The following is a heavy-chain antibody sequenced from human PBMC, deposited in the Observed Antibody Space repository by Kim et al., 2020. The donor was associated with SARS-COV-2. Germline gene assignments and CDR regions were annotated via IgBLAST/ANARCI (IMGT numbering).Heavy chain of an antibody. CDR1: GLTFSSYA. D-gene: IGHD3-16*02. CDR3: ARGGGSYRFYFDY. Sequence: GGSLRLSCAASGLTFSSYAMHWVRQAPGKGLEWVEVISYDGSNKYYADSVKGRVTISRDNSKNTLYLQMNSLRAEDTAVYYCARGGGSYRFYFDYWGHGTMVTVSS. J-gene: IGHJ4*01. V-gene: IGHV3-30-3*01. CDR2: ISYDGSNK.